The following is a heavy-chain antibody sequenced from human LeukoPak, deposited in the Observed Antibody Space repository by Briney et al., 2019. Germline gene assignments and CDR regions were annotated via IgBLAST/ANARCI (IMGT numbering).Heavy chain of an antibody. D-gene: IGHD4-11*01. CDR2: ISYDGSNK. J-gene: IGHJ5*02. V-gene: IGHV3-30-3*01. CDR1: GFTFSSYA. CDR3: ARMTTGAS. Sequence: PGGSLRLSCAASGFTFSSYAMHWVRQAPGKGLEWVAVISYDGSNKYYADSVKGRFTISRDNSKNTLYLQMSSLRAEDTAVYYCARMTTGASWGQGTLVTVSS.